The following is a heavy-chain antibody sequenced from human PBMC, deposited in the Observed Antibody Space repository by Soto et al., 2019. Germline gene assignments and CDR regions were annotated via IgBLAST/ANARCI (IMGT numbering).Heavy chain of an antibody. V-gene: IGHV1-69*13. CDR3: ARVEDSSGYYYFDY. CDR2: IIPIFGTA. D-gene: IGHD3-22*01. CDR1: GYTFTSYG. Sequence: SVKVSCKASGYTFTSYGISWVRQAPGQGLEWMGGIIPIFGTANYAQKFQGRVTITADDSTSTAYMDLSSLRSEDTAVYYCARVEDSSGYYYFDYWGQGTLVTVSS. J-gene: IGHJ4*02.